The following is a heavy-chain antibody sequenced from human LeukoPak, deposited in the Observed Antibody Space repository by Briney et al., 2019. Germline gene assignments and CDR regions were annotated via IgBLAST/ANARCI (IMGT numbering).Heavy chain of an antibody. J-gene: IGHJ4*02. D-gene: IGHD3-10*01. Sequence: GGSLRLSCAASGFTFGDYYMSWIRQAPGKGLQWVSYISGGSNYINYADSVKGRFTISRDNAKNSLYLQMNSLRAEGTAVYYCATGSQIREADYWGQGTLVTVSS. CDR1: GFTFGDYY. CDR3: ATGSQIREADY. CDR2: ISGGSNYI. V-gene: IGHV3-11*03.